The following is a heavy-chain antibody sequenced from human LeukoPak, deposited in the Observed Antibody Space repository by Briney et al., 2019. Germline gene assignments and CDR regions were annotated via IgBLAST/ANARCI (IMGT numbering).Heavy chain of an antibody. Sequence: ASVKVSCKASGYTFTSYYMHWVRQAPGQGLEWMGWISAYNGNTNYAQKLQGRVTMTTDTSTSTAYMELRSLRSDDTAVYYCAKYDSSGYYYWGQGTLVTVSS. D-gene: IGHD3-22*01. CDR1: GYTFTSYY. CDR3: AKYDSSGYYY. J-gene: IGHJ4*02. CDR2: ISAYNGNT. V-gene: IGHV1-18*01.